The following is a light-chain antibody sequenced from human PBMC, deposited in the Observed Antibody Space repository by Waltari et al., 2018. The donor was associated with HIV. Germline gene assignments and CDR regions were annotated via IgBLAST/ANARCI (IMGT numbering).Light chain of an antibody. CDR3: GVWDSTLKQWL. CDR2: RNY. CDR1: TSNVETQW. J-gene: IGLJ3*02. V-gene: IGLV1-47*01. Sequence: QSVLTPPPSASGTPGQTVTISCSGSTSNVETQWVYWYQQLPGTAPKLLSYRNYQRPSGVPDRFSSSKSGASASLIISGLRSEDEADYSCGVWDSTLKQWLFGGGTKLTVL.